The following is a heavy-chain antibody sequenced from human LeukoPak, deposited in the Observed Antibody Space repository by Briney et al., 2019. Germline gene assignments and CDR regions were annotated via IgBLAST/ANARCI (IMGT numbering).Heavy chain of an antibody. D-gene: IGHD7-27*01. CDR1: RYTFTSHD. V-gene: IGHV1-8*01. CDR2: MSPNSGNT. Sequence: VASVKVSCKASRYTFTSHDINWVRQATGQGFEWMGWMSPNSGNTGYAQRFQGRVAMTRNTSISTAYMELSSLRSEDTAVYYCTVGPPNWGFDYWGQGTLVTLSS. J-gene: IGHJ4*02. CDR3: TVGPPNWGFDY.